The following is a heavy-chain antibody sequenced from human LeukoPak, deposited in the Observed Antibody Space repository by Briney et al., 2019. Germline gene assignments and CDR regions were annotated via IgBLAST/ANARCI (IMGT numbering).Heavy chain of an antibody. CDR1: GFIFSDYC. Sequence: GGSLRLSCAASGFIFSDYCMHWVRQAPGKGLEWITFIRHDGSNKYYADYVKRRFTSSRDSSKNTVYLQMNSLRSEDSAVYYCAKEGTASKLSVLDHWGQGTLVTVSS. D-gene: IGHD1/OR15-1a*01. CDR2: IRHDGSNK. J-gene: IGHJ4*02. CDR3: AKEGTASKLSVLDH. V-gene: IGHV3-30*02.